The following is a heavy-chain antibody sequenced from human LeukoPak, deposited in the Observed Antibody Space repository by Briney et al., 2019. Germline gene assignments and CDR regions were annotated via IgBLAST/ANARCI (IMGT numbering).Heavy chain of an antibody. D-gene: IGHD5-18*01. V-gene: IGHV3-30*02. J-gene: IGHJ4*02. CDR1: GFTFSSYG. CDR2: IRYDGSNK. Sequence: PGGSLRLSCAASGFTFSSYGMHWVRQAPGKGLEWVSFIRYDGSNKYYADSVKGRFTISRDNSKNTLYLQMNSLRAEDTAVYYCARDPRQLWFSGPDYWGQGTLVTVSS. CDR3: ARDPRQLWFSGPDY.